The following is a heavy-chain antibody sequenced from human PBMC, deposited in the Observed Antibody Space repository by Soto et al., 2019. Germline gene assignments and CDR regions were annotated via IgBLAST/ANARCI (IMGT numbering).Heavy chain of an antibody. V-gene: IGHV3-30-3*01. CDR3: ARDRPLWFGELRA. D-gene: IGHD3-10*01. Sequence: QVQLVESGGGVVQPGRSLRLSCAASGFTFSSYAMHWVRQAPGKGLEWVAVISYDGTNKYYADSVKGRFTISRDNSKNTLYLQINSLKTEDTAVYYCARDRPLWFGELRAWGRGTLVTVSS. CDR2: ISYDGTNK. J-gene: IGHJ4*02. CDR1: GFTFSSYA.